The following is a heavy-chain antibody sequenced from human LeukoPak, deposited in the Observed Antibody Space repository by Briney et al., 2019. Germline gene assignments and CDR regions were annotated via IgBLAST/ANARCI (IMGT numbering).Heavy chain of an antibody. Sequence: PRGSLRLSCAASGFTFSSYNMHWVRQAPGKGLEWVAVISYDGSNKYYADSVKGRFTISRDNSKNTLYLQMNSLRAEDTAVYYCAKGLTFGGVIVFDYWGQGTLVTVSS. D-gene: IGHD3-16*02. V-gene: IGHV3-30*04. CDR3: AKGLTFGGVIVFDY. CDR1: GFTFSSYN. J-gene: IGHJ4*02. CDR2: ISYDGSNK.